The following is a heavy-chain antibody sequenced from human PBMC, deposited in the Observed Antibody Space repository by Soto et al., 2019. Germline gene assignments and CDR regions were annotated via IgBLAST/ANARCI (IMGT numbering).Heavy chain of an antibody. CDR2: ITSDTKTI. D-gene: IGHD6-19*01. CDR1: GFTFSVYS. CDR3: ARSVEGHFDY. J-gene: IGHJ4*02. V-gene: IGHV3-48*02. Sequence: EVQLVESGGDLVQRGGSLRLSCVASGFTFSVYSMNWVRQAPGKGLEWFSYITSDTKTIKYADSVKGRFTISRDNAKNSVDLQINSLRDEDTAVYYCARSVEGHFDYWGQGTVVTVSS.